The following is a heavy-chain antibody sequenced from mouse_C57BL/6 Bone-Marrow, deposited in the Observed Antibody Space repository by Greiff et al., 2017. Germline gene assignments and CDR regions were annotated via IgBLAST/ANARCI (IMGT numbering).Heavy chain of an antibody. Sequence: EVQLVESGGDLVKPGGSLKLSCAGSGFTFSSYGMPWVRQTPDKRLEWVATISSGGSYTYYPDSVKGRFTITRDNAKNTLYLQMSSLKSSDTAMYYCAGQQLGRFAYWGQGTLVTVSA. V-gene: IGHV5-6*01. D-gene: IGHD4-1*02. CDR2: ISSGGSYT. CDR1: GFTFSSYG. J-gene: IGHJ3*01. CDR3: AGQQLGRFAY.